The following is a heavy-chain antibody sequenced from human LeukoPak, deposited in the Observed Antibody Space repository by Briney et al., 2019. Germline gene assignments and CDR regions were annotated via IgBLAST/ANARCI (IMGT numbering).Heavy chain of an antibody. V-gene: IGHV4-34*01. J-gene: IGHJ4*02. CDR2: INHSGST. D-gene: IGHD3-16*02. CDR1: GGSFSGHY. CDR3: AREGSFYDYVWGSYRPSCYFDY. Sequence: SETLSLTCAVYGGSFSGHYWSWIRQPPGKGLEWIGEINHSGSTNYNPSLKSRVTISVDTSKNQFSLKLSSVTAADTAVYYCAREGSFYDYVWGSYRPSCYFDYWGQGTLVTVSS.